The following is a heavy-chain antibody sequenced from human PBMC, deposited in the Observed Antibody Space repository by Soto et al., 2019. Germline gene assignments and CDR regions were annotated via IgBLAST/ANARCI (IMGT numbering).Heavy chain of an antibody. CDR2: ISSDGAIT. CDR1: GFTFSEYS. V-gene: IGHV3-64D*06. J-gene: IGHJ5*02. Sequence: PGGSLRLSCSASGFTFSEYSMHWVRQAPGKGLQYVSTISSDGAITYYADSVKGRFTISRDNSKNTLYLQMNSLRPEDTAVYYCVKVSTFYDILTGYYSTNFFDPWGQGTLVTVSS. CDR3: VKVSTFYDILTGYYSTNFFDP. D-gene: IGHD3-9*01.